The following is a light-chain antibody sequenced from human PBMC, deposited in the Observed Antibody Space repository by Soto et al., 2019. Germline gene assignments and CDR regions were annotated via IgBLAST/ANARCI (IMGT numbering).Light chain of an antibody. Sequence: QSVLTQPPSVSAAPGQKVTISCSGSSSNIGNNYVSWYQQLQGTAPKLLIYDNNKRPSGIPDRFSGSKSGTSATLGITGLQNGDEADYYCGTWDSSLSALFGGGTKLTVL. CDR3: GTWDSSLSAL. J-gene: IGLJ2*01. CDR1: SSNIGNNY. CDR2: DNN. V-gene: IGLV1-51*01.